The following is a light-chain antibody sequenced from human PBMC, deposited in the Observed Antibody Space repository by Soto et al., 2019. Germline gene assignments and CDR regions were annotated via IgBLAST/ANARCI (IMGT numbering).Light chain of an antibody. Sequence: DIPMTQSPSTLSASVGDRVTITCRASQNIRSWLAWYQQKPGKAPELLIYSASGLESGVPSRFSGSGSGTEFTLTISSLQPDDFATYYCQEYNGTSGLTFGGGTKVEIK. V-gene: IGKV1-5*03. CDR3: QEYNGTSGLT. CDR1: QNIRSW. CDR2: SAS. J-gene: IGKJ4*01.